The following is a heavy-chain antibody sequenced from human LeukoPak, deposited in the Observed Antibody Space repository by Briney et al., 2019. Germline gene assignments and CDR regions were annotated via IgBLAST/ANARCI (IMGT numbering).Heavy chain of an antibody. J-gene: IGHJ3*02. CDR3: ARVFGYFVAFDI. CDR1: GFTFSSYS. Sequence: GGSLRLSCAASGFTFSSYSMNWVRQAPGKGLEWVSSISSSSSYIYYADLVKGRFTISRDNAKNSLYLQMNSLRAEDTAVYYCARVFGYFVAFDIWGQGTMVTVSS. D-gene: IGHD3-3*01. CDR2: ISSSSSYI. V-gene: IGHV3-21*01.